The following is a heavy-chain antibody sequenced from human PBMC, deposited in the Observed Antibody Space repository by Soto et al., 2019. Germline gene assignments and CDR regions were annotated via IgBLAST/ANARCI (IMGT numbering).Heavy chain of an antibody. CDR3: PKDRSTVFGVVTYYFDY. CDR1: GYTFSNSA. J-gene: IGHJ4*02. D-gene: IGHD3-3*01. V-gene: IGHV3-30*18. Sequence: QVQLVESGGGVVQPGRSLRLSCAASGYTFSNSAMHWVRQTPDKGLEWVAFLSYDGSHNYYADSVKGRFTISRDNSKNTLYLQMNSLRVEDTAVYYCPKDRSTVFGVVTYYFDYWGQGTLVTVSS. CDR2: LSYDGSHN.